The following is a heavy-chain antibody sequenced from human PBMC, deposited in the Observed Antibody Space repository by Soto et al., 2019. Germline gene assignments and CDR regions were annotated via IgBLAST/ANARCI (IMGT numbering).Heavy chain of an antibody. D-gene: IGHD2-2*01. CDR1: GFTFSSYG. Sequence: QVQLVESGGGVVQPGRSLRLSCAASGFTFSSYGMHWVRQAPGKGLEWVAVIWYDGSNKYYADSVKGRFTMSRDNSKNTVYLHMNSLRAEDTAMYYCARLYCSSPSCYSVGAFEIRGQGTMVTVSS. CDR3: ARLYCSSPSCYSVGAFEI. V-gene: IGHV3-33*01. J-gene: IGHJ3*02. CDR2: IWYDGSNK.